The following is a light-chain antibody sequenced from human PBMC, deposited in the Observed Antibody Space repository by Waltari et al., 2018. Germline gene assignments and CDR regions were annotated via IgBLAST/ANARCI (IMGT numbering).Light chain of an antibody. J-gene: IGLJ2*01. CDR1: SSDVGGYNY. Sequence: QSALTQPASVSGSPGQSITISCTGTSSDVGGYNYVSWYQQHPGKAPKLMIFDVSHRPSGVSNRFSGSKSGNTASLTISGLQAEDEADYYCSSYIGSSTLELFGGGTSLTVL. CDR2: DVS. V-gene: IGLV2-14*03. CDR3: SSYIGSSTLEL.